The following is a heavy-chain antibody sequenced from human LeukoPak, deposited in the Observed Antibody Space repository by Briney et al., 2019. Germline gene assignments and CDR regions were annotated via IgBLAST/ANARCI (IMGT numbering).Heavy chain of an antibody. CDR1: GGSINSSSYY. J-gene: IGHJ4*02. CDR3: ARRSSSAWVFDY. CDR2: IYYSGST. V-gene: IGHV4-39*01. D-gene: IGHD6-19*01. Sequence: SETLSLTCTVSGGSINSSSYYWGWIRQPPGKGLEWIGSIYYSGSTYYKPSLKSRVTISVDMSKNQFSLRLTSVAAADTAVYYCARRSSSAWVFDYWGQGTLVTVSS.